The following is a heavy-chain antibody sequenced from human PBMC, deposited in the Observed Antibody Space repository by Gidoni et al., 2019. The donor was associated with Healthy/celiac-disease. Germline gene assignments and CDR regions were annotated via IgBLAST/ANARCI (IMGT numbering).Heavy chain of an antibody. Sequence: QVQLVQSGAEVKKPGASVKVSCQASGYTFTGHYMHWVRQAPGQGLEWMGWINPNSGGTNYAQKFQGRVTMTRDTSISTAYMELSRLRSDDTAVYYCARVSSGYDSSGYGLGYWGQGTLVTVSS. CDR2: INPNSGGT. V-gene: IGHV1-2*02. D-gene: IGHD3-22*01. J-gene: IGHJ4*02. CDR1: GYTFTGHY. CDR3: ARVSSGYDSSGYGLGY.